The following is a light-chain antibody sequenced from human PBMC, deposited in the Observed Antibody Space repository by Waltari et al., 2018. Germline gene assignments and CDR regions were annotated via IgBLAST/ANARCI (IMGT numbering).Light chain of an antibody. Sequence: QSALTQPASVSGSPGQSITISCTGTSRDVGGYNYVSWSQQHPGKAPKLLIYDVSKRPSGVSNRFSGAKSGNTASLTISEDEADYYCSSYTSAAVFGGGTKLTVL. V-gene: IGLV2-14*01. J-gene: IGLJ2*01. CDR3: SSYTSAAV. CDR1: SRDVGGYNY. CDR2: DVS.